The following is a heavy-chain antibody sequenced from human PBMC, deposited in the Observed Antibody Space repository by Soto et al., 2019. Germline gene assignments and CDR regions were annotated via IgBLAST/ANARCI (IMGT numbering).Heavy chain of an antibody. D-gene: IGHD2-15*01. Sequence: GGSLRLSCAASGFTFISYAMTWFRQAPGKGPEWVSAISTGGSDTYYADSVKGRFTISRDNSKSTLYLQMDSLRAEDTAVYFCAKNVPGHTPLDFWGPRTLVTVSS. CDR3: AKNVPGHTPLDF. J-gene: IGHJ4*02. CDR2: ISTGGSDT. V-gene: IGHV3-23*01. CDR1: GFTFISYA.